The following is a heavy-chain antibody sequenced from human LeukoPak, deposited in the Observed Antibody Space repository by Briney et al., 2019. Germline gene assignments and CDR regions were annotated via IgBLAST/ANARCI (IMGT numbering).Heavy chain of an antibody. CDR3: ARGLSGGHSKGLDY. CDR2: ISGNGDST. V-gene: IGHV3-23*01. Sequence: GGSLRLSCVASGFTFNNYAMSWVRQTPGEGLEWVSAISGNGDSTFYADSVKGRFTISRDISKNTLFLQMNSLRAEDTAVYYCARGLSGGHSKGLDYWGQGTLVTVSS. J-gene: IGHJ4*02. CDR1: GFTFNNYA. D-gene: IGHD4-23*01.